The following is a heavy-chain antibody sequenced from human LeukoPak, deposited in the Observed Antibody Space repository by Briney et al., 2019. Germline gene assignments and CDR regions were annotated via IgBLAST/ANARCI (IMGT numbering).Heavy chain of an antibody. V-gene: IGHV3-23*01. CDR1: GFTFSNYA. Sequence: PGGSLRLSCAASGFTFSNYAMSWVRQAPGRGLEWVSGISGSGDSTYYADSVKGRFTISRDNSKNTLFLQMNSLRAEDTAVYYCASEFYWFDPWGQGTLVTVSS. CDR2: ISGSGDST. CDR3: ASEFYWFDP. J-gene: IGHJ5*02.